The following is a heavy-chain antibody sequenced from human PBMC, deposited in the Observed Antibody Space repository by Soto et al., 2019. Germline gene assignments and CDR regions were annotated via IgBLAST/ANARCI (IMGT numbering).Heavy chain of an antibody. V-gene: IGHV3-21*01. CDR2: ISSTTNYI. CDR3: ARESEDPTSNFDY. J-gene: IGHJ4*02. CDR1: GFTFTRYS. Sequence: PGGSLRLSCAASGFTFTRYSMNWVRQAPGKGLEWVSSISSTTNYIYYADSMKGRFTVSRDNAKNSVYLEMNSLSAEDTAVYYCARESEDPTSNFDYWGQGTLVTVSS.